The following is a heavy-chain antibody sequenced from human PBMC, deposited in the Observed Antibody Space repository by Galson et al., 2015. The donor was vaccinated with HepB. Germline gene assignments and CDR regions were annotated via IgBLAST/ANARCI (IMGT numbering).Heavy chain of an antibody. D-gene: IGHD1-1*01. CDR1: GFTFSRNA. CDR3: ARTTWRDKNWPIFDS. J-gene: IGHJ4*02. V-gene: IGHV3-23*01. CDR2: LTGSSDIT. Sequence: SLRLSCAASGFTFSRNAMSWVRQAPGEGLEWVSSLTGSSDITNIADSAKGRFSISRDNSKNTLYLQMNSLRVEDTAFYYCARTTWRDKNWPIFDSWGQGTLVTVSS.